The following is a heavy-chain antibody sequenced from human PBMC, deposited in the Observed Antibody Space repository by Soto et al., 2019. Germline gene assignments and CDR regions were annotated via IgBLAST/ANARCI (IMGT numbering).Heavy chain of an antibody. CDR1: GFTFSNYA. D-gene: IGHD3-22*01. V-gene: IGHV3-23*01. Sequence: GGSLRLSCAASGFTFSNYAISWVRQAPGKGLEWVSSISGSGGSTYYADSVKGRFTISRDNSKNTLYLQMNSLGAEDTAVYYCVVDTSGLLDYWGQGTQVTVSS. CDR3: VVDTSGLLDY. J-gene: IGHJ4*02. CDR2: ISGSGGST.